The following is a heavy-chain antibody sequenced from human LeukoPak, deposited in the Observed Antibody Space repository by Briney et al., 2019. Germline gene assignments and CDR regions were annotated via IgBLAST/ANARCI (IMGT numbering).Heavy chain of an antibody. CDR3: ARRRRSSWAFDY. J-gene: IGHJ4*02. CDR1: GGSISSYY. V-gene: IGHV4-59*08. Sequence: PSETLSLTCTVSGGSISSYYWSWIRQPPGKGLEWIGYIYYSGSTNYNPSLKSRVTISVDTSKNQFSLKLSSVTAADTAVYYCARRRRSSWAFDYWGQGTPVTVSS. CDR2: IYYSGST. D-gene: IGHD6-13*01.